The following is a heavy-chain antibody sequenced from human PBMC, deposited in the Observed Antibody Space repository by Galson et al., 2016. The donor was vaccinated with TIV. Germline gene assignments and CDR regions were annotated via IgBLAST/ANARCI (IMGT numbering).Heavy chain of an antibody. V-gene: IGHV1-3*01. Sequence: SGYTFAIYAMHWVRQAPGQRLEWLGWFNAGNGNTKYSQKFQGRVTITWDTSASTAYMELSSLRFEDTAVYYCARPPYCGGDCYKYDHWGQGTRVTV. D-gene: IGHD2-21*01. CDR1: GYTFAIYA. CDR2: FNAGNGNT. CDR3: ARPPYCGGDCYKYDH. J-gene: IGHJ4*02.